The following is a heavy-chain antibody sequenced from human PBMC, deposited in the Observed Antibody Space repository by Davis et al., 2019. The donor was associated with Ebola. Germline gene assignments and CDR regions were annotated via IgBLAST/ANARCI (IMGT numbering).Heavy chain of an antibody. Sequence: ASVKVSCKVSGYTLAELSIHWVRQAPGKGLEWMGGIDPEDGETKYAQKFQGRVTLTKDTSADTAYLELSSLTPEDTAVYYCATDNPQNVASIPITAAGTHVSDYYCMDVWGTGTTVTVSS. CDR2: IDPEDGET. J-gene: IGHJ6*03. D-gene: IGHD6-25*01. V-gene: IGHV1-24*01. CDR1: GYTLAELS. CDR3: ATDNPQNVASIPITAAGTHVSDYYCMDV.